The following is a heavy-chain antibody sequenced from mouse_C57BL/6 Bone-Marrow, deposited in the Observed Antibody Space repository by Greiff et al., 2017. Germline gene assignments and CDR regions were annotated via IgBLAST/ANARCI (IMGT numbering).Heavy chain of an antibody. CDR1: GYTFTSYW. V-gene: IGHV1-59*01. Sequence: QVQLQHPGAELVRPGTSVKLSCKASGYTFTSYWMHWVKQRPGQGLEWIGVIDPSDSYTNYNQKFKGKATLTVDTSSSTAYMQLSSLTSEDSAVYYCARCSNPHWYFDVWGTGTTVTVSS. J-gene: IGHJ1*03. D-gene: IGHD2-5*01. CDR2: IDPSDSYT. CDR3: ARCSNPHWYFDV.